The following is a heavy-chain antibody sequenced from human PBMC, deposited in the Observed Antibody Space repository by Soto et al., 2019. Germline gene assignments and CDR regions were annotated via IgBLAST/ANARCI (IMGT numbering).Heavy chain of an antibody. CDR1: GFTFSSYG. J-gene: IGHJ4*02. D-gene: IGHD6-13*01. V-gene: IGHV3-30*18. Sequence: QVQLVESGGGVVQPGRSLRLSCAASGFTFSSYGMHWVRQAPGKGLEWVAVISYDGSNKYYADSVKGRFTISRDNSKNTLYLQMNSLRAEDTAVYYCAKRVVAAAAFDYWGQGTLVTVSS. CDR2: ISYDGSNK. CDR3: AKRVVAAAAFDY.